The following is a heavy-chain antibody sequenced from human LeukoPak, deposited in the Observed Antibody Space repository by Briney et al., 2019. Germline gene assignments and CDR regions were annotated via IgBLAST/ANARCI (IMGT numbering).Heavy chain of an antibody. D-gene: IGHD5-18*01. V-gene: IGHV3-48*03. J-gene: IGHJ6*02. CDR1: GFTFCTYE. CDR3: ARDGVQTAMGAYYFYGMDV. Sequence: GGPLRLSCATPGFTFCTYEMSWVRHAPGEGLEWGSYISKSGSTTFYAHSVKGRFTISRDNAKTPLLLQMSSLRAEDTAVYYCARDGVQTAMGAYYFYGMDVWGQGTTVTVSS. CDR2: ISKSGSTT.